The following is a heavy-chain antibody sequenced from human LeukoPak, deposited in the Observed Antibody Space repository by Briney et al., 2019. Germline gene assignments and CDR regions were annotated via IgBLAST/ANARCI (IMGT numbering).Heavy chain of an antibody. D-gene: IGHD6-13*01. CDR2: ISGSGGST. CDR1: GFTFSSYE. CDR3: AKTSRSWYDSTDY. V-gene: IGHV3-23*01. J-gene: IGHJ4*02. Sequence: GGSLRLSCAASGFTFSSYEMNWVRQAPGKGLEWVSAISGSGGSTYYADSVKGRFTISRDNSKNTLYLQMNSLRAEDTAVYYCAKTSRSWYDSTDYWGQGTLVTVSS.